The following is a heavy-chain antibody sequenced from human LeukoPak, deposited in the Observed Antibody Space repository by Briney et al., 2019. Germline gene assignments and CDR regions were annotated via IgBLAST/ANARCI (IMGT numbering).Heavy chain of an antibody. V-gene: IGHV3-30*02. J-gene: IGHJ6*03. Sequence: GGSLRLSCAASGFTFSSYWMSWVRQAPGKGLEWVAFIRYDGSNKYYADSVKGRFTISRDNSKNTLYLQMNSLRAEDTAVYYCAKPYCSSTSCYYHYYYYMDVWGKGTTVTISS. CDR3: AKPYCSSTSCYYHYYYYMDV. D-gene: IGHD2-2*01. CDR1: GFTFSSYW. CDR2: IRYDGSNK.